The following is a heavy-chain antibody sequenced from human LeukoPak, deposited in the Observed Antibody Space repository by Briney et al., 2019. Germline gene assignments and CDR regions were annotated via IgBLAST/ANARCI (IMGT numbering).Heavy chain of an antibody. CDR3: AYYGDPPLNWFDP. V-gene: IGHV4-34*01. CDR1: GGSFSGYY. J-gene: IGHJ5*02. CDR2: INHSGST. D-gene: IGHD4-17*01. Sequence: PSETLSLTCAVYGGSFSGYYWSWIRQPPGKGLEWIGEINHSGSTNYNPSLKSRVTISVDTSKNQFSLKLSSVTPEDTAVYYCAYYGDPPLNWFDPWGQGILVTVSS.